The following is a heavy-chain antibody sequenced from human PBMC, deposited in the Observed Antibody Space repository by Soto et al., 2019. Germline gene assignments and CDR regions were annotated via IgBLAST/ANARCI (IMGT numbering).Heavy chain of an antibody. J-gene: IGHJ5*02. CDR1: WGSIRNVGDC. CDR2: IYYSGST. Sequence: PSGPLRLPKSVSWGSIRNVGDCWSWIRQNPGTGLEWIGYIYYSGSTYYNPSLKSRVTISVDTSKNQFSLKLSSVTAADTAVCYCARTPIVVVPAACGEFDPWGQGTLVTVSS. CDR3: ARTPIVVVPAACGEFDP. V-gene: IGHV4-31*02. D-gene: IGHD2-2*01.